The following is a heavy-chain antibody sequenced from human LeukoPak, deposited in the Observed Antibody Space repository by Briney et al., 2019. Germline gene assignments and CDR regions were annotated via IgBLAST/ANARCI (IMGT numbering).Heavy chain of an antibody. CDR2: INPNNGGT. D-gene: IGHD1-26*01. J-gene: IGHJ4*02. Sequence: ASVKVSCKASGYTFTGYYMHWVRQAPGQGLEWMGWINPNNGGTNYAQKFQGRVTMTRDTSISTAYMELSRLRSDDTAVYYCARDSRSVRKDYWGQGTLVTVSS. CDR1: GYTFTGYY. CDR3: ARDSRSVRKDY. V-gene: IGHV1-2*02.